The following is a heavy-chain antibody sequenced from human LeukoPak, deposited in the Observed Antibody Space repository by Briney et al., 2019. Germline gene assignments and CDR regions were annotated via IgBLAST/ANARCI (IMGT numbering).Heavy chain of an antibody. Sequence: GGSLRLSCAASGFTFGSNWMTWVRQAPGRGLEWVANIKADGSEESYADSVKGRFTISRGNAKNLVFLQMNSLRTEDTAVYYCARNTLSAAGDYWGQGTLVSVSS. CDR1: GFTFGSNW. V-gene: IGHV3-7*01. D-gene: IGHD6-13*01. CDR3: ARNTLSAAGDY. CDR2: IKADGSEE. J-gene: IGHJ4*02.